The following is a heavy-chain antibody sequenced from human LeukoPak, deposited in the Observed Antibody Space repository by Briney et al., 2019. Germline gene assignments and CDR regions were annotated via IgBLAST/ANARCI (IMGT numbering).Heavy chain of an antibody. J-gene: IGHJ4*02. CDR2: IIPIFGTA. D-gene: IGHD4-17*01. Sequence: SVNVSCKASGGTFSSYAISWVRQAPGQGLEWMGGIIPIFGTANYAQKFQGRVTITADESTSTAYMELSSLRSEDTAVYYCWRGPRGGDYTRGVGFFYFDYGARNPWSPSP. CDR1: GGTFSSYA. V-gene: IGHV1-69*13. CDR3: WRGPRGGDYTRGVGFFYFDY.